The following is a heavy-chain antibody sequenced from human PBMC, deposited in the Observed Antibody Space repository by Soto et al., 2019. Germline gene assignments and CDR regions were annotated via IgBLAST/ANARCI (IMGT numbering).Heavy chain of an antibody. J-gene: IGHJ5*02. D-gene: IGHD3-22*01. Sequence: GGSLRLSCGAPGFSFRGYYMGWGCPAPGEGLEWISYISSSGNTIYYADSVKGRFTISRDNANNSLYLQMNSLTDEDTAVYYCARGGSESSAYFPWFDPWGQGTLVTVSS. CDR2: ISSSGNTI. CDR1: GFSFRGYY. V-gene: IGHV3-11*01. CDR3: ARGGSESSAYFPWFDP.